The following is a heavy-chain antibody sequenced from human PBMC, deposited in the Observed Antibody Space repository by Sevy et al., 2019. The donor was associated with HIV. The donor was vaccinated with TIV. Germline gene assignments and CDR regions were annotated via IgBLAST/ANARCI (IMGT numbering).Heavy chain of an antibody. CDR3: ARPRRRERLGEFNDAFDI. J-gene: IGHJ3*02. CDR1: GYTFTSYG. Sequence: ASVKVSCKASGYTFTSYGISWVRQAPGQGLEWMGWISAYNGNTNYAQKLQGRVTMTTDTSTSTAYMELRIQRSDDTAVNYCARPRRRERLGEFNDAFDIWGQGTMVTVSS. D-gene: IGHD3-16*01. V-gene: IGHV1-18*04. CDR2: ISAYNGNT.